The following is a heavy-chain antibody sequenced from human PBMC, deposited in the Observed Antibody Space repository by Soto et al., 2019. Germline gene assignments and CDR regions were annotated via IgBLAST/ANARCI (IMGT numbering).Heavy chain of an antibody. CDR3: ARDTAMVTVASDAFDI. Sequence: EVQLVESGGGLVQPGGSLRLSCAASGFTFSSYSMNWVRQAPGKGLEWVSYISSSSSTIYYADSVKGRFTISRDNAKNSLYLQMNSLRDEDTAVYYCARDTAMVTVASDAFDIWGQGTMVTVSS. CDR1: GFTFSSYS. CDR2: ISSSSSTI. J-gene: IGHJ3*02. D-gene: IGHD5-18*01. V-gene: IGHV3-48*02.